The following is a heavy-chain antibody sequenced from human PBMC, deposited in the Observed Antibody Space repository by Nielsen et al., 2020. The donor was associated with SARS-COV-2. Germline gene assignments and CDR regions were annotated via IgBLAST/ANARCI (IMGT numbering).Heavy chain of an antibody. V-gene: IGHV3-11*01. D-gene: IGHD3-3*01. J-gene: IGHJ6*02. Sequence: GESLKISCAASGFTFSDYYMSWIRQAPGKGLEWVSYISSSGSTIYYADPVKGRFTISRDNAKNSLYLQMNSLRAEDTAVYYCASKPLPPTYYDFWSGYWPYYYYGMDVWGQGTTVTVSS. CDR1: GFTFSDYY. CDR2: ISSSGSTI. CDR3: ASKPLPPTYYDFWSGYWPYYYYGMDV.